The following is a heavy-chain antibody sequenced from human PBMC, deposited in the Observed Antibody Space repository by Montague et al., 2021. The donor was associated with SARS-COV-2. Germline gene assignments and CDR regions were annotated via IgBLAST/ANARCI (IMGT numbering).Heavy chain of an antibody. CDR3: ATEMPAYDVFDI. CDR1: GGSVTSGDYD. J-gene: IGHJ3*02. Sequence: SETLSLTCTVSGGSVTSGDYDWTWIRQPPGKGLEWIGYIYNTGRTNYXPSLKSRVTISMDTSKNQFSLKVDSVSAADTAVYYCATEMPAYDVFDIWGQGTMVTVSS. CDR2: IYNTGRT. V-gene: IGHV4-61*08. D-gene: IGHD2-2*01.